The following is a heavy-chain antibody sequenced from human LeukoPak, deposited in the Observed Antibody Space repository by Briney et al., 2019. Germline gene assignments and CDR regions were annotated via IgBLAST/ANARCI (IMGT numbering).Heavy chain of an antibody. J-gene: IGHJ5*02. CDR1: GFIFSNAW. Sequence: PGGSLRLSCAASGFIFSNAWMNWVRQAPGKGLEWVGRVKSIADGGTTDYAAPVKGSFTISRDDSQNTLYLQMNSLKTEDTAVYYCTTPNCSSTSCYRRYYNWFDPWGQGTLVTVSS. V-gene: IGHV3-15*07. D-gene: IGHD2-2*01. CDR2: VKSIADGGTT. CDR3: TTPNCSSTSCYRRYYNWFDP.